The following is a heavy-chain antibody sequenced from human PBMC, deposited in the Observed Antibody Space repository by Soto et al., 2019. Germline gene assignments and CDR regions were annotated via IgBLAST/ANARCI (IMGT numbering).Heavy chain of an antibody. CDR1: GGSLSSGGYY. Sequence: SETLSLTCTVSGGSLSSGGYYWSWIRQHPGKGLEWLGYIYYSGSTNYNPSLKSRVTISVDTSKNQFSLKLSSVTAADTAVYYCARRLYYDSSGFEGGGMDVWGQGTTVT. D-gene: IGHD3-22*01. CDR3: ARRLYYDSSGFEGGGMDV. V-gene: IGHV4-31*03. J-gene: IGHJ6*02. CDR2: IYYSGST.